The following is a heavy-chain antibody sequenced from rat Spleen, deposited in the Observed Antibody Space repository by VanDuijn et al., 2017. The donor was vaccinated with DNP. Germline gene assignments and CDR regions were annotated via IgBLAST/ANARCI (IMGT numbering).Heavy chain of an antibody. J-gene: IGHJ4*01. CDR2: INSAGST. CDR3: ARVQLGYYVMDA. Sequence: EVQLQESGPGLVKPSQSLSLTCSVTGYSITSSYRWNWIRKFPGNKLEWMGYINSAGSTNYNPSLKSRISITRDTSKNQFFLQVNSVTTEDTATYYCARVQLGYYVMDAWGQGTSVTVSS. D-gene: IGHD5-1*01. V-gene: IGHV3-3*01. CDR1: GYSITSSYR.